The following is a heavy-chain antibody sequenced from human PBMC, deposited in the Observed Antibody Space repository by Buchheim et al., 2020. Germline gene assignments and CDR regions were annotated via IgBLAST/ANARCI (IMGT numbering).Heavy chain of an antibody. CDR3: TTDLTGTWLARIGTGY. CDR2: IKSKTDDGTT. J-gene: IGHJ4*02. V-gene: IGHV3-15*01. Sequence: EVQLVESGGGLVKPGGSLRLSCAASGFTFSNAWMSWVRQAPGKGLEWGGRIKSKTDDGTTDYAAPETGRFTIQRDDSKNTMYLQMNSLKTEDTTVYYCTTDLTGTWLARIGTGYWGEETL. CDR1: GFTFSNAW. D-gene: IGHD5-12*01.